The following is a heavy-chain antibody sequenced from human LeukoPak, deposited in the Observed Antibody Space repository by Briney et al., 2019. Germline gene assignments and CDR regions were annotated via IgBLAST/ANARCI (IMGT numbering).Heavy chain of an antibody. D-gene: IGHD5-12*01. Sequence: SETLSLTCAVYGGSFSGYYWTWIRQSQGKGLEWIGEINHSGNTNYIPSLKSRVTISVDTSKKQFSLTVRSVTAADTAVYYCARGGGQWLRSYYFDYWGQGALVTVSS. CDR2: INHSGNT. CDR3: ARGGGQWLRSYYFDY. CDR1: GGSFSGYY. V-gene: IGHV4-34*01. J-gene: IGHJ4*02.